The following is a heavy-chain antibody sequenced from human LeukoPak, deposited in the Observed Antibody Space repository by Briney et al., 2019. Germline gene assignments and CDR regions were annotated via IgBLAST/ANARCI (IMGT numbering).Heavy chain of an antibody. CDR2: ISGSGDNT. CDR1: GFTFTTNP. CDR3: AKGSYYDSSGSFYFDY. D-gene: IGHD3-22*01. Sequence: GGSLRLSCAASGFTFTTNPMSWVRQPPGKGLEWVPGISGSGDNTYYADSVKGRFTISRDNSKNTLYVQVNSLGTEDTAAYYCAKGSYYDSSGSFYFDYWGQGTLVTVSS. J-gene: IGHJ4*02. V-gene: IGHV3-23*01.